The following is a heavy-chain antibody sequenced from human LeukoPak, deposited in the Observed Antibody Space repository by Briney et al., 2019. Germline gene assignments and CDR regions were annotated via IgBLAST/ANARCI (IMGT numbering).Heavy chain of an antibody. Sequence: SETLSLTCVVYVGSFSGYYWCCIRQPPGKGLEWIGEINHSGSTNYNPSLKSRVTISVDTSKNQFSLKLSSVTAADTAVYYCARGLNYYGSGSYYKGWGQGTLVTVSS. CDR3: ARGLNYYGSGSYYKG. CDR2: INHSGST. J-gene: IGHJ4*02. D-gene: IGHD3-10*01. V-gene: IGHV4-34*01. CDR1: VGSFSGYY.